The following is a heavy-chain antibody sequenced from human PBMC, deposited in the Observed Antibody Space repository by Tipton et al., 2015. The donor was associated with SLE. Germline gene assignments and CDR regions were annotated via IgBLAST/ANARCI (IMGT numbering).Heavy chain of an antibody. D-gene: IGHD3-10*01. CDR2: IDLTANYI. CDR3: ARERLRVADY. J-gene: IGHJ4*02. V-gene: IGHV3-21*01. Sequence: QLVQSGGGLVQPGGSLRLSCVASGFTFSDYYMNWVRQAPGKGLEWVALIDLTANYIYYADSVKGRFTVSRDNAKNSLSLQMNSLRAEDTAVYYCARERLRVADYWGQGVLVAVSS. CDR1: GFTFSDYY.